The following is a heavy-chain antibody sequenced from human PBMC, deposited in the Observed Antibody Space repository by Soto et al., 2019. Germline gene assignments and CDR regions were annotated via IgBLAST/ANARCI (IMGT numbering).Heavy chain of an antibody. V-gene: IGHV4-59*01. CDR1: GGSISSYY. Sequence: PSETLSLTCTVSGGSISSYYWIWIRQPPGKGLEWIGYISYSGSTNYNPSLKSRPTISVDTSKNQFSLKLRSVTAADTAVYYCAREPPYGDYALDYCGQGPLVTVYS. J-gene: IGHJ4*02. CDR3: AREPPYGDYALDY. CDR2: ISYSGST. D-gene: IGHD4-17*01.